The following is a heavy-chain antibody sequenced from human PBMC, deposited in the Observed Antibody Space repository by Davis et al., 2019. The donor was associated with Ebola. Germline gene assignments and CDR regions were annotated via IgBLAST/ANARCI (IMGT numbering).Heavy chain of an antibody. D-gene: IGHD2-2*01. CDR1: GYTFISYS. CDR2: INAGNGDT. J-gene: IGHJ6*02. CDR3: ARELLGYCSSTSCQTYYYYGMDV. Sequence: AASVKVSCKASGYTFISYSMHWVRQAPGQSLEWMGWINAGNGDTKYSQKFQGRVTLTRDTSASTVYMELSSLRSEDTAVYYCARELLGYCSSTSCQTYYYYGMDVWGQGTTVTVSS. V-gene: IGHV1-3*01.